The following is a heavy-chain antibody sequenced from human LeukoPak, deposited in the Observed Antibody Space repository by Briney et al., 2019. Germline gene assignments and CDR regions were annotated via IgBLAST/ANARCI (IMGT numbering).Heavy chain of an antibody. CDR1: GGTFSSYA. J-gene: IGHJ6*03. CDR2: IIPIFGTA. CDR3: ARSLHEDMDV. Sequence: ASVKVSCKASGGTFSSYAIGWVRQAPGQGLEWMGGIIPIFGTANYAQKFQGRVTITADESTSTAYMELSSLRSEDTAVYYCARSLHEDMDVWGKGTTVTVSS. V-gene: IGHV1-69*13.